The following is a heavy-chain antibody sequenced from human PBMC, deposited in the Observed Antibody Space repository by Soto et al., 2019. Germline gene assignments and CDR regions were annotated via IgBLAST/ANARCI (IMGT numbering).Heavy chain of an antibody. J-gene: IGHJ3*02. V-gene: IGHV3-23*01. CDR3: ARGDYYDTTGPFSDAFDI. CDR2: ISGSGDST. CDR1: GFTFSSYS. Sequence: GGSLRLSCAASGFTFSSYSMNWVRQAPGKGLEWVSAISGSGDSTYYADSVKGRFTISRDNAKNSLYLQMNSLRAEDTAVYYCARGDYYDTTGPFSDAFDIWGQGTMVTVSS. D-gene: IGHD3-22*01.